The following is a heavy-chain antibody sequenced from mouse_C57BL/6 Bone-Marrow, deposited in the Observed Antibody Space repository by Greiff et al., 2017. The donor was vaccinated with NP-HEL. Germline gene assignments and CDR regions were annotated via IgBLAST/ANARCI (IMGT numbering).Heavy chain of an antibody. V-gene: IGHV5-16*01. J-gene: IGHJ2*01. CDR1: GFTFSDYY. CDR2: INYDGSST. Sequence: EVKLMESEGGLVQPGSSMKLSCTASGFTFSDYYMAWVRQVPEKGLEWVANINYDGSSTYYLDSLKSRFIISRDNAKNILYLQMSSLKSEATATYYCASGDYYGYYFDYWGQGTTLTVSS. D-gene: IGHD1-1*01. CDR3: ASGDYYGYYFDY.